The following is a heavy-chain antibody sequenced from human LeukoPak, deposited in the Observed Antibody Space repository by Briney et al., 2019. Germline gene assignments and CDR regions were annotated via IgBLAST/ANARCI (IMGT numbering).Heavy chain of an antibody. D-gene: IGHD3-16*01. J-gene: IGHJ3*02. Sequence: PSETLSLTCTVSGGSISSYYWSWIRQPPGKGLEWIGYIYYSGSTNYNPSLKSRVTISVDTSKNQFSLKLSSVTAADTAVYYCARSVPGGRVAFDIWGQGTMVTVSS. CDR1: GGSISSYY. V-gene: IGHV4-59*01. CDR2: IYYSGST. CDR3: ARSVPGGRVAFDI.